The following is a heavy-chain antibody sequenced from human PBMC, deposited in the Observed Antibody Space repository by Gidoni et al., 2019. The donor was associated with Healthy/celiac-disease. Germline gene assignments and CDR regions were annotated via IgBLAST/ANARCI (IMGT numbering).Heavy chain of an antibody. CDR2: ISWNSGSI. CDR3: AKWQQGDAFDI. J-gene: IGHJ3*02. CDR1: GLTFDDYA. D-gene: IGHD6-13*01. Sequence: EVQLVESGGGLVQPGRSLRLSCPASGLTFDDYAMHWVRQAPVKGLGWVSGISWNSGSIGYADSVKGRFTISRDNAKNSLYLQMNSLRAEDTALYYCAKWQQGDAFDIWGQGTMVTVSS. V-gene: IGHV3-9*01.